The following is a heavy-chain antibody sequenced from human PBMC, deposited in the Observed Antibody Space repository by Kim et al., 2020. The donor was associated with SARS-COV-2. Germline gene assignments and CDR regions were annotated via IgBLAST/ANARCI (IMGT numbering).Heavy chain of an antibody. V-gene: IGHV1-46*01. J-gene: IGHJ6*02. CDR1: GYTFTSYY. CDR3: AREEVAQPHLYYYGMDV. Sequence: ASVKVSCKASGYTFTSYYMHWVRQAPGQGLEWMGIINPSGGSTSYAQKFQGRVTMTRDTSTSTVYMELSSLRSEDTAVYYCAREEVAQPHLYYYGMDVWGQGTTVTVSS. CDR2: INPSGGST. D-gene: IGHD2-15*01.